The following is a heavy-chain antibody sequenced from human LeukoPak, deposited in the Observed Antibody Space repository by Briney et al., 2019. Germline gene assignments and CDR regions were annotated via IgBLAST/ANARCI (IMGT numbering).Heavy chain of an antibody. CDR2: ISSSSNTI. CDR3: ARGDGSASLVDY. Sequence: PGGSLRLSCAASGFIFRRYEMDWVRQAPGKGLEWISYISSSSNTIHYADSARGRFTISRDNAKNSLYLQMNSLRAEDTAVYYCARGDGSASLVDYWGRGTLVTVSS. J-gene: IGHJ4*02. CDR1: GFIFRRYE. V-gene: IGHV3-48*03. D-gene: IGHD2-15*01.